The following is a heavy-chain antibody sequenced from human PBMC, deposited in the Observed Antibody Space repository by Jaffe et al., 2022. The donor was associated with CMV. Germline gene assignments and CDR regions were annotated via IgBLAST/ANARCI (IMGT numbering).Heavy chain of an antibody. CDR1: GGSISSYY. V-gene: IGHV4-59*08. CDR3: ARQGGSYGEGFDY. D-gene: IGHD1-26*01. J-gene: IGHJ4*02. Sequence: QVQLQESGPGLVKPSETLSLTCTVSGGSISSYYWSWIRQPPGKGLEWIGYIYYSGSTNYNPSLKSRVTISVDTSKNQFSLKLSSVTAADTAVYYCARQGGSYGEGFDYWGQGTLVTVSS. CDR2: IYYSGST.